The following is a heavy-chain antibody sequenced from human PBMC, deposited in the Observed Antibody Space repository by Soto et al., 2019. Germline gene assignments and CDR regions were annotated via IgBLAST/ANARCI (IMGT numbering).Heavy chain of an antibody. CDR2: TYYRSKWYN. CDR1: GDSVSSNSAA. CDR3: ARDQASGGDVRYYYYGKDV. Sequence: PSQTLSLTCAISGDSVSSNSAAWNWIRQSPSRGLEWLGRTYYRSKWYNEYAVSVKSRITINPDTSKNQFSLQLNSVTPEDTAVYYCARDQASGGDVRYYYYGKDVCGQGTTVTVSS. D-gene: IGHD3-16*01. V-gene: IGHV6-1*01. J-gene: IGHJ6*01.